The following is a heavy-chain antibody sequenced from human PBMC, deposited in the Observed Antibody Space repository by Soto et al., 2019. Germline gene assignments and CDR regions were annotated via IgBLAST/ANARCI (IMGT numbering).Heavy chain of an antibody. CDR1: GFTFSSYA. Sequence: PGGSLRLSCAASGFTFSSYAMSWVRQAPGKGLEWVSAISGSGGSTYYADSVKGRFTISRDNSKNTLYLQMNSLRAEDTAVYYCAKGRHYSAATPTEIYTHAWREALPVTVS. D-gene: IGHD1-26*01. CDR3: AKGRHYSAATPTEIYTHA. V-gene: IGHV3-23*01. CDR2: ISGSGGST. J-gene: IGHJ6*03.